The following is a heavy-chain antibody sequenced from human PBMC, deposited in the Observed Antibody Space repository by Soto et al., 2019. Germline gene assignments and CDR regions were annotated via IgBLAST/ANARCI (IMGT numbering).Heavy chain of an antibody. J-gene: IGHJ6*02. CDR3: GKGQAAAGTNPPYYYGMDV. CDR1: GSSFTGSY. CDR2: INPNSGGT. V-gene: IGHV1-2*04. D-gene: IGHD6-13*01. Sequence: ASVKVSCKASGSSFTGSYMHWVRQAPGQGLAWMGWINPNSGGTNYAQKFQGWVTMTRDTSISTAYMELSRLRSDDTAVYYCGKGQAAAGTNPPYYYGMDVWGQGTTVTVSS.